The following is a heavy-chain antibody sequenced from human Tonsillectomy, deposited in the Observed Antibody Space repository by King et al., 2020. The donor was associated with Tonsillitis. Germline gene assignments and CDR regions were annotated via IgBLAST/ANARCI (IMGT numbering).Heavy chain of an antibody. CDR3: ARAGIAVAEPPDY. Sequence: VQLVESGGGVVQPGRSLRLSCAASRFTFSSYGMHWVRQAPGKGLEWVAGIWSDGSNKYYADSVKGRFTISIDNSKNTLYLQMNSLRAEDTAVYYCARAGIAVAEPPDYWGQGTLVTVSS. V-gene: IGHV3-33*08. CDR2: IWSDGSNK. D-gene: IGHD6-19*01. CDR1: RFTFSSYG. J-gene: IGHJ4*02.